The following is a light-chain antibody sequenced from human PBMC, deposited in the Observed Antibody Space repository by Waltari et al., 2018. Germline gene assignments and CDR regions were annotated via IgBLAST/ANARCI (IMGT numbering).Light chain of an antibody. J-gene: IGKJ4*01. CDR2: EVS. Sequence: IVMTQNPLSLPVSLGEPASISCRSSQSLLDSEDGTTSLEWYLQKPGQSPQLLIYEVSNRASGVPDRFSGSGSDTDFTLKISRVEAEDLGIYYCMQALEFPLTFGGGTKVEIK. CDR1: QSLLDSEDGTTS. V-gene: IGKV2-40*01. CDR3: MQALEFPLT.